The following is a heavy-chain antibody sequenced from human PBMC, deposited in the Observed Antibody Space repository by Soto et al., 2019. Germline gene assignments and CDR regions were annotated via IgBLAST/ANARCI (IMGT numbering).Heavy chain of an antibody. CDR2: IYTSGST. CDR3: ARGNCSSPNCYSFSCYYVMDV. V-gene: IGHV4-4*07. J-gene: IGHJ6*02. CDR1: GGTISSYY. D-gene: IGHD2-2*01. Sequence: SETLSLTCTVSGGTISSYYWSWIRQPAGKGLEWIGRIYTSGSTNYNPSLKSRVTMSLDTSKNKFSLKLTSVTAADTALYYCARGNCSSPNCYSFSCYYVMDVWGQGTTVTVSS.